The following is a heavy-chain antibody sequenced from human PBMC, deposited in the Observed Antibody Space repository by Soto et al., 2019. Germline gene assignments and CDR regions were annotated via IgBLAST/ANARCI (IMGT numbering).Heavy chain of an antibody. J-gene: IGHJ4*02. CDR3: ARLADRRSAYFSQNYDFDY. CDR1: GYTFTGYY. D-gene: IGHD3-16*01. V-gene: IGHV1-2*04. CDR2: INPNSGGT. Sequence: ASVKVSCKASGYTFTGYYMHWVRQAPGQGLEWMGWINPNSGGTNYAQKFQGWVTMTRDTSISTAYMELSRLRSDDTAVYYCARLADRRSAYFSQNYDFDYWGKGALVTVAS.